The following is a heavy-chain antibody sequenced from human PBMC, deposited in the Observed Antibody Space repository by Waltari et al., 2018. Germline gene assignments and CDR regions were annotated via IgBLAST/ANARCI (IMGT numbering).Heavy chain of an antibody. D-gene: IGHD3-16*02. J-gene: IGHJ4*02. CDR2: IYHSGST. Sequence: QVQLQASGPGLVKPSETLSLTCAVSGYSISSGYYWGWIRQPPGKGLEWIGSIYHSGSTYYNPSLKSRVTISVDTSKNQFSLKLSSVTAADTAVYYCAAPDSFIWGQGTLVTVSS. CDR3: AAPDSFI. V-gene: IGHV4-38-2*01. CDR1: GYSISSGYY.